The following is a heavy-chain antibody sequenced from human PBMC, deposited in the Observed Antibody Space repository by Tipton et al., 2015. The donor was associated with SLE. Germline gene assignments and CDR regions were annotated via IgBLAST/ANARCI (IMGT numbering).Heavy chain of an antibody. J-gene: IGHJ4*01. V-gene: IGHV3-7*01. CDR2: INQHGTAK. CDR1: GFTISHHY. CDR3: ARVLSGPVDY. Sequence: SLRLSCSVSGFTISHHYMMWVRQAPGKGLEWVANINQHGTAKNYVDSMKGRFTISRDNAKNSLFMQVIILRAEYTAGYYCARVLSGPVDYWGQLTLVTVPS. D-gene: IGHD1-26*01.